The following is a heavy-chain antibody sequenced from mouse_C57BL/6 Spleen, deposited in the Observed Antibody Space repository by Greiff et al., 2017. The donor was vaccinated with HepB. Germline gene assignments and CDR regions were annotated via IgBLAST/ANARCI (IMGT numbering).Heavy chain of an antibody. CDR3: TLITTVVNYYAMDY. V-gene: IGHV6-6*01. CDR2: IRNKANNHAT. J-gene: IGHJ4*01. Sequence: EVKVEESGGGLVQPGGSMKLSCAASGFTFSDAWMDWVRQSPEKGLEWVAEIRNKANNHATYYAESVKGRFTISRDDSKSSVYLQMNSLRAEDTGMYYCTLITTVVNYYAMDYWGQGTSVTVSS. CDR1: GFTFSDAW. D-gene: IGHD1-1*01.